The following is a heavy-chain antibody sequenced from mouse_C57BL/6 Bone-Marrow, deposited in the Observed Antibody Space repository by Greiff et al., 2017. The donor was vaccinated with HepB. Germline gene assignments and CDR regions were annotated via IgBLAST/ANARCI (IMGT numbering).Heavy chain of an antibody. Sequence: QVQLQQPGAELVRPGSSVKLSCKASGYTFTSYWMDWVKQRPGQGLEWIGNIYPSDSETHYNQKFKDKATLTVDKSSSTAYMQLSSLTSEDSAVYYCARSVLYYFDYWGQGTTLTVSS. CDR2: IYPSDSET. CDR3: ARSVLYYFDY. J-gene: IGHJ2*01. CDR1: GYTFTSYW. V-gene: IGHV1-61*01.